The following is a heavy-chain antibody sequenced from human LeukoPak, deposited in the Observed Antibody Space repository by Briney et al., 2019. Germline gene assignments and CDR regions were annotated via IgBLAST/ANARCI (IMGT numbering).Heavy chain of an antibody. CDR3: ASRDY. CDR1: GFTFSSNW. V-gene: IGHV3-74*01. Sequence: GGSLGLSCAGSGFTFSSNWMHGVRQVPGKGLVWVSRINSDGSNTNYADSVKGRFTISRDSAKNTLYLQMNSLGADDTAVYYCASRDYWGQGTLVTVSS. D-gene: IGHD5-24*01. J-gene: IGHJ4*02. CDR2: INSDGSNT.